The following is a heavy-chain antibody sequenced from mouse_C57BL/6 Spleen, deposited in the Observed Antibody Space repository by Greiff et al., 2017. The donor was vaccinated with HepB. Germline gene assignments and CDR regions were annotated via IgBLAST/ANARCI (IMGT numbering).Heavy chain of an antibody. J-gene: IGHJ2*01. D-gene: IGHD1-1*01. CDR2: IHPSDSDT. V-gene: IGHV1-74*01. CDR1: GYTFTSYW. Sequence: QVQLKQPGAELVKPGASVKVSCKASGYTFTSYWMHWVKQRPGQGLEWIGRIHPSDSDTNYNQKFKGKATLTVDKSSSTAYMQLSSLTSEDSAVYYCAIERIYYYGSSYNFDYWGQGTTLTVSS. CDR3: AIERIYYYGSSYNFDY.